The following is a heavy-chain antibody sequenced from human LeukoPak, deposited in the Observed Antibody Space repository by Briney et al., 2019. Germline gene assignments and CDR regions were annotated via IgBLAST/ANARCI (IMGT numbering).Heavy chain of an antibody. V-gene: IGHV3-23*01. Sequence: GGSLRLSCAASGFTFSSYAMNWVRQAPEKGLEWVSAISGSGGRTYYADSVKGRFTISRDNSKNTLYLQMNSLRVEDTAVYYCAKVSRYCSGGSCYYHPFDYWGQGTLVTVSS. CDR3: AKVSRYCSGGSCYYHPFDY. CDR1: GFTFSSYA. D-gene: IGHD2-15*01. CDR2: ISGSGGRT. J-gene: IGHJ4*02.